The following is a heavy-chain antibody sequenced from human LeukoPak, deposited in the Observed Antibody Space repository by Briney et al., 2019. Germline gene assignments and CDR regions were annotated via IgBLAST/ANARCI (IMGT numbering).Heavy chain of an antibody. D-gene: IGHD6-13*01. CDR3: ARDGAAAGVLGFDP. V-gene: IGHV4-31*03. J-gene: IGHJ5*02. Sequence: KSSETLSLTCTVSGGSISSGGYYWSWIRQHPGKGLEWIGYIYYSGSTYYNPSLESRVTISVDTSKNQFSLKLSSVTAADTAVYYCARDGAAAGVLGFDPWGQGTLVTVSS. CDR2: IYYSGST. CDR1: GGSISSGGYY.